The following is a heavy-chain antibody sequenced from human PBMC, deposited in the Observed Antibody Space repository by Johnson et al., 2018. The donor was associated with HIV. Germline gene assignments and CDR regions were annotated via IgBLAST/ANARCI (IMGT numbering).Heavy chain of an antibody. CDR1: GFTFSSYW. J-gene: IGHJ3*02. CDR2: IKQDGSEK. V-gene: IGHV3-7*01. CDR3: ARGDSVVVPAATRAQDAFEI. Sequence: VQLVESGGGLVQPGGSLRLSCAASGFTFSSYWMSWVRQAPGKGLEWVANIKQDGSEKYYVDSVKGRFTISRDNAKNSLYLQMNSLRAEDTAVYYCARGDSVVVPAATRAQDAFEIWGQGTMVTVSS. D-gene: IGHD2-2*01.